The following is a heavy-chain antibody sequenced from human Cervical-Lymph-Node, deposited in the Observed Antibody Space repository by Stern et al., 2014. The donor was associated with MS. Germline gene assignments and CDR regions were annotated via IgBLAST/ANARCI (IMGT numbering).Heavy chain of an antibody. CDR2: IIPIFGKA. Sequence: VQLVHSGAEAKKPGSSVKVSCKASGGTFSSYAISWVRQAPGQGLQWMGRIIPIFGKANYAQKFQGRVTITADESTSTAYMELSSLRSEDTAVYYCARGELKEGLVRGMDVWGQGTTVTVSS. CDR3: ARGELKEGLVRGMDV. CDR1: GGTFSSYA. J-gene: IGHJ6*02. D-gene: IGHD1-26*01. V-gene: IGHV1-69*18.